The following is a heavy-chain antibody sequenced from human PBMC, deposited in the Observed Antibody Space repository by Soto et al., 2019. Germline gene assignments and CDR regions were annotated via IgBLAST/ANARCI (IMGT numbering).Heavy chain of an antibody. V-gene: IGHV4-4*07. CDR1: GFTISGSY. D-gene: IGHD3-3*01. J-gene: IGHJ5*02. Sequence: SETLSLTCLFSGFTISGSYWTWIRQPAGKGLEWIGRIYSSGNTKYNPSLQSRVTMSLDTSNNQFSLRLTSVTAADTAVYYCARGQRFSDWFDPWGQGTLVTVSS. CDR3: ARGQRFSDWFDP. CDR2: IYSSGNT.